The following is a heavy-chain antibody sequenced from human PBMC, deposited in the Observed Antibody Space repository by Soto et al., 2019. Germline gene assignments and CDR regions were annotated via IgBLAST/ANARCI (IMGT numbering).Heavy chain of an antibody. CDR2: MNPNSGNT. CDR1: GSTFTSYD. CDR3: AITHLRFGEHHY. Sequence: QVHLVQSGPEVKKPGASVQVSSKASGSTFTSYDINCVRQATGQGLEWMGWMNPNSGNTGYAQKFQGRVTMTRNTSISTAYMELSSLRSEDTAVYYCAITHLRFGEHHYWGQGTLVTVSS. D-gene: IGHD3-10*01. J-gene: IGHJ4*02. V-gene: IGHV1-8*01.